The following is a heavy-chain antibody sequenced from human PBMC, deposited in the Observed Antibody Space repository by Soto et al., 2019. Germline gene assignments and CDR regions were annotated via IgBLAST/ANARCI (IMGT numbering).Heavy chain of an antibody. V-gene: IGHV5-51*01. J-gene: IGHJ6*02. CDR3: ARQGLSYYDIFTGYHFKDV. D-gene: IGHD3-9*01. CDR2: IYPGDSDT. CDR1: GYSFTSYW. Sequence: PGESLKISCKGSGYSFTSYWIGWVRQMPGKGLEWMGIIYPGDSDTRYSPSFQGQVTISADKSISTAYLQWSSLKASDTAMYYCARQGLSYYDIFTGYHFKDVWGQGTTVTVSS.